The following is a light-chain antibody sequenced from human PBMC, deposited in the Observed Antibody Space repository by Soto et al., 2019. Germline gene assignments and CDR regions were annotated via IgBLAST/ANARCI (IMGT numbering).Light chain of an antibody. J-gene: IGLJ3*02. V-gene: IGLV2-23*01. Sequence: QSVLTQPASVSGSPGQSITISCTGTSSDVGNYNLVSWYHQHPGKAPKLIIYEGSKRPSGVSNRFSGSKSGNTASLTISGLQAEDEADYSCCSYAGGSRVFGAGTKLTVL. CDR1: SSDVGNYNL. CDR3: CSYAGGSRV. CDR2: EGS.